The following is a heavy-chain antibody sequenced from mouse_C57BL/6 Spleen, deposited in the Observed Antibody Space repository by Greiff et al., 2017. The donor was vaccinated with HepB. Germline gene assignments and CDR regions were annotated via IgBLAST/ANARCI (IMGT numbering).Heavy chain of an antibody. Sequence: VQLQQSGAELVRPGASVTLSCKASGYTFTDYEMHWVKQTPVHGLEWIGAIDPETGGTAYNQKFKGKAILTADKSSSTAYMELRSLTSEASAVYYCTRPDGFSFAYWGQGTLVTVSA. CDR3: TRPDGFSFAY. V-gene: IGHV1-15*01. D-gene: IGHD2-3*01. CDR2: IDPETGGT. CDR1: GYTFTDYE. J-gene: IGHJ3*01.